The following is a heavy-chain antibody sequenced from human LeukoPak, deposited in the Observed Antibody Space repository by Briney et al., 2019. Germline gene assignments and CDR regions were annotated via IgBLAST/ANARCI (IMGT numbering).Heavy chain of an antibody. Sequence: ASVKVSCTASGYTFTSYYMHWVRQAPGQGLEWMGWINPNSGGTNYAQKFQGRVTMTRDTSISTAYMELSRLRSDDTAVYYCARVRTYYYDSSGSLASWGLGTLVTVSS. J-gene: IGHJ5*02. V-gene: IGHV1-2*02. D-gene: IGHD3-22*01. CDR1: GYTFTSYY. CDR2: INPNSGGT. CDR3: ARVRTYYYDSSGSLAS.